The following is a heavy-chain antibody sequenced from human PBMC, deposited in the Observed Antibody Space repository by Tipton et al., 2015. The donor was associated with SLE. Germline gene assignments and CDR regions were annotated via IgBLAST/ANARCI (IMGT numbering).Heavy chain of an antibody. D-gene: IGHD1-26*01. V-gene: IGHV3-7*01. CDR2: IREDGSEE. CDR1: RFTFSSNW. J-gene: IGHJ3*01. CDR3: AREYQGRFYVNGAFDV. Sequence: SLRLSCTTSRFTFSSNWMSWVRQAPGKGLEWVAHIREDGSEEYYVDFVKGRFTIDRDNAKNSLYLEMNNLRVEDTAVYYCAREYQGRFYVNGAFDVWGQGTMVIVSS.